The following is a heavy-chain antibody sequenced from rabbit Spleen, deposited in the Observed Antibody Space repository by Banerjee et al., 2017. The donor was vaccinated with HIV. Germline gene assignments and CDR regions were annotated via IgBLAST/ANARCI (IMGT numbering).Heavy chain of an antibody. J-gene: IGHJ3*01. V-gene: IGHV1S7*01. D-gene: IGHD4-1*01. CDR2: IYAAKGST. Sequence: QLTETGGGLVHPGGSLTLSCKASGIDFTKYYITWVRQAPGKGLEWIGIIYAAKGSTDYASWVNGRFTISSDNAQSTVDLKMTSLTAADTATYFCARAIVPWLGLTRLDLWGPGTLVTVS. CDR1: GIDFTKYY. CDR3: ARAIVPWLGLTRLDL.